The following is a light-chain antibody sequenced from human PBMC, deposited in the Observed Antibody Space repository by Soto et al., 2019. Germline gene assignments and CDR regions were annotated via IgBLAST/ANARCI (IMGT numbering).Light chain of an antibody. CDR1: RSNIGDNA. Sequence: QSVLTQPPSVSEAPGQRVTISCSGSRSNIGDNAVNSYQQLPGKAPKLLIYYDDILPSGVSDRFSGSKSGTSASLAISGLQSEDEADYYCAVWDDSLNGPVFGGGTKLTVL. J-gene: IGLJ2*01. CDR3: AVWDDSLNGPV. V-gene: IGLV1-36*01. CDR2: YDD.